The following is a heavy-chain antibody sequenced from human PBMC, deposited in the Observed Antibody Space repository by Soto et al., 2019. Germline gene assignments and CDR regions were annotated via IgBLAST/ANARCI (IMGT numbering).Heavy chain of an antibody. V-gene: IGHV3-9*01. CDR3: AKDIRKRWLPHAIWFDP. CDR2: ISWNSGSI. CDR1: GFTFDDYA. Sequence: EVQLVESGGGLVQPGRSLRLSCAASGFTFDDYAMHWVRQAPGKGLEWVSGISWNSGSIGYADSVEGRFTISRDNAKNSLYLQMNSLRAEDTALYYCAKDIRKRWLPHAIWFDPWGQGTLVTVSS. J-gene: IGHJ5*02. D-gene: IGHD5-12*01.